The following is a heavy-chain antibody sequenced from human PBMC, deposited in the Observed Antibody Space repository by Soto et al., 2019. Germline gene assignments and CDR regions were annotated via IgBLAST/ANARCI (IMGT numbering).Heavy chain of an antibody. D-gene: IGHD6-19*01. J-gene: IGHJ5*02. CDR2: TYYRSKWYN. CDR1: GHSLSSHSAA. Sequence: WHTLSLTCAISGHSLSSHSAAWNWIRQSPSRGVEWLGRTYYRSKWYNYYAVSVKSRITINPYTSNNQFSLQLNSVTPEDTAVYYGARCGYSSVWNNWFDPWVQGTLVTVSS. CDR3: ARCGYSSVWNNWFDP. V-gene: IGHV6-1*01.